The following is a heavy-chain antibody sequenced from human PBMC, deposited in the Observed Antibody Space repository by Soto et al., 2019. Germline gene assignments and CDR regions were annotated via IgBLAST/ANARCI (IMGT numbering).Heavy chain of an antibody. CDR2: IDLDDGK. D-gene: IGHD3-10*01. CDR1: GFSLSTSGMC. Sequence: SGPTLVNPTQPLTLSCTFSGFSLSTSGMCVSWIRQPPGKALEWLARIDLDDGKYYSTSLKTRLTIYKDTSTNHVVLTRTNMDHVDTATYYCARKYGDDAFDIWGQGPTVTV. CDR3: ARKYGDDAFDI. J-gene: IGHJ3*02. V-gene: IGHV2-70*11.